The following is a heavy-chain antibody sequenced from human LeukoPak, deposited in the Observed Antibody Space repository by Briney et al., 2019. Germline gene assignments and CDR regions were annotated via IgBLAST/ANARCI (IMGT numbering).Heavy chain of an antibody. CDR3: ARVASGHDYGVWFDP. Sequence: ASVKVSCKASGYTFTSYDINWVRQATGRGLEWMGWMNPNSGNTGYAQKFQGRVTMTRNTSISTAYMELSSLRSEDTAVYYCARVASGHDYGVWFDPWGQGTLVTVSS. CDR1: GYTFTSYD. J-gene: IGHJ5*02. D-gene: IGHD4-17*01. V-gene: IGHV1-8*01. CDR2: MNPNSGNT.